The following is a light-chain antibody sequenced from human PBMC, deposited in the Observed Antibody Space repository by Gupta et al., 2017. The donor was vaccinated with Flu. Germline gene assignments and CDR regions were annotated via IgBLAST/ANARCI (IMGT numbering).Light chain of an antibody. CDR2: QVS. J-gene: IGLJ3*02. CDR3: CSYTVVSGSRLV. Sequence: QPVVTQPASVSGSPGQSITISCTGTNNDIGIYNLVSWYQQHPGKAPNLIIYQVSQRPSGVSSRFSGSKSGTTASLTISELQADDEAHYPCCSYTVVSGSRLVCGGGTKLTVL. CDR1: NNDIGIYNL. V-gene: IGLV2-23*02.